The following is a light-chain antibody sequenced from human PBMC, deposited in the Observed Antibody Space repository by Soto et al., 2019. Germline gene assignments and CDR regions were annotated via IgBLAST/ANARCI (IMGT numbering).Light chain of an antibody. CDR2: DAS. J-gene: IGKJ1*01. Sequence: DIQMTQSPSXLSASVGDXVTXXXRASXSXXXWLAWYQQKPGKAPKVLIYDASSLESGVPSRFSGSGSGTEFSLTISSLQPDDFATYYCQQYNHYWTFGQGTRVEIK. CDR3: QQYNHYWT. CDR1: XSXXXW. V-gene: IGKV1-5*01.